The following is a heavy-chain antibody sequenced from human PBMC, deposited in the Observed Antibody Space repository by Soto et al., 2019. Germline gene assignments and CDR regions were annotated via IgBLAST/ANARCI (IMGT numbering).Heavy chain of an antibody. CDR2: INHSGST. Sequence: QVQLQQWGAGLLKPSETLSLTCAVYGESLSGYYWSWIRQPPGKGLEWIGEINHSGSTNYNPSLKGRVTISVDTSQNQFSLELSSVTAADTAVYYCARGHGYRQYIDYWGQGTLVTVSS. J-gene: IGHJ4*02. CDR1: GESLSGYY. V-gene: IGHV4-34*01. D-gene: IGHD6-13*01. CDR3: ARGHGYRQYIDY.